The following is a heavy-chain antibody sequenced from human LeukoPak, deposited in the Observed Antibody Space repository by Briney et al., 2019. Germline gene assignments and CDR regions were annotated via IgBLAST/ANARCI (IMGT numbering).Heavy chain of an antibody. CDR2: IYYSGST. CDR1: GGSISSYY. D-gene: IGHD3-10*01. Sequence: PSETLSLTCTVSGGSISSYYWSWIRQPPGKGLEWIGYIYYSGSTNYSPSLKSRVTISVDTSKNQFSLKLSSVTAADTAVYYCASGHYYGSGSYFGWFDPWGQGTLVTVSS. J-gene: IGHJ5*02. V-gene: IGHV4-59*08. CDR3: ASGHYYGSGSYFGWFDP.